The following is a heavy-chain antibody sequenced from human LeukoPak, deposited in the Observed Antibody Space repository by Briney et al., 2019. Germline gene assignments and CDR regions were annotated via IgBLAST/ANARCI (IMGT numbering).Heavy chain of an antibody. J-gene: IGHJ4*02. CDR2: ISSSSSTI. V-gene: IGHV3-48*01. D-gene: IGHD6-13*01. CDR1: GFTFSSYR. CDR3: ARGAAAAGVNY. Sequence: GGSLRLSCAASGFTFSSYRMIWVRQAPGKGLEGVSYISSSSSTIYYADSVKGRFTISRDNAKHSLYLQMNSLRAEDTAVYYCARGAAAAGVNYWGQGTLVTVSS.